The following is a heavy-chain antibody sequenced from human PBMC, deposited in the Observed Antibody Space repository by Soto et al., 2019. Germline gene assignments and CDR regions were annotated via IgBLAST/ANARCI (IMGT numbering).Heavy chain of an antibody. CDR2: INPGDGST. V-gene: IGHV1-46*01. Sequence: QVQLVQSGAEVKKPGASVKVPCEASGYDFTSYFIHWVRQAPGQGLEWMGMINPGDGSTRYEQKFQGRVTVTRDTSTGSVYMELSSLRSEDTAIYYCARSKAVVGRVAFDYWGQGTLVTVSS. J-gene: IGHJ4*02. CDR1: GYDFTSYF. D-gene: IGHD6-19*01. CDR3: ARSKAVVGRVAFDY.